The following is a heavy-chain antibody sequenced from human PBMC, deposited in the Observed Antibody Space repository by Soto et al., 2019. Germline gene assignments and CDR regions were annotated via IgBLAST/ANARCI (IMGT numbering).Heavy chain of an antibody. CDR1: GYTLTELS. J-gene: IGHJ6*02. Sequence: QVQLVQSGAEVKKPGASVKVSCKVSGYTLTELSMHWVRQAPGKGLEWMGGFAPEDVETIYAQKFQGRVTMTEDTSTDTAYRELSSLRSEETAVYYCATASYYYYGMDVWGQGTTVTVSS. CDR3: ATASYYYYGMDV. V-gene: IGHV1-24*01. CDR2: FAPEDVET.